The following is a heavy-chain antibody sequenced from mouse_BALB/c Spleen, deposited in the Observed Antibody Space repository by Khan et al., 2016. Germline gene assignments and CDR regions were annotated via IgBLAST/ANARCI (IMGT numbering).Heavy chain of an antibody. V-gene: IGHV1S29*02. CDR2: IYPYNGGA. J-gene: IGHJ3*01. Sequence: VQLQQPGPELVKPGASVKISCKASGYTFTDYNMHWVKQSHGKSLEWIRYIYPYNGGAGYNQKFKNKATLSVDNSSSTAYMELRSLTSDDSAVYDWAENGYGYDGRSVAYWGQGTVVTVSA. D-gene: IGHD2-14*01. CDR3: AENGYGYDGRSVAY. CDR1: GYTFTDYN.